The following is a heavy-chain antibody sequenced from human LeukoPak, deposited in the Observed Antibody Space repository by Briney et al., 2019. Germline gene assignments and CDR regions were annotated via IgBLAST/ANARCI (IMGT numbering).Heavy chain of an antibody. CDR2: TYYKSKWYN. Sequence: SQTLSLTCAISGDSVSSNSVAWNWIRQSPSRGLEWLGRTYYKSKWYNDYAVSVKSRITINPDTSKNQFSLQLNSVTPEDTAVYYCAKSVIGRNYLDCWGQGTLVTVSS. J-gene: IGHJ4*02. CDR1: GDSVSSNSVA. D-gene: IGHD2-21*01. CDR3: AKSVIGRNYLDC. V-gene: IGHV6-1*01.